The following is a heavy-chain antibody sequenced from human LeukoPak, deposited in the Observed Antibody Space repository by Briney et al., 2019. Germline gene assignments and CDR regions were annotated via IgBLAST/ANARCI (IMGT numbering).Heavy chain of an antibody. CDR3: ARVPTIGYCRSTSCYNWFDP. V-gene: IGHV3-66*01. D-gene: IGHD2-2*01. CDR1: GFTVSSNY. CDR2: IYSGGST. J-gene: IGHJ5*02. Sequence: PGGSLRLSCAASGFTVSSNYMSWVRQAPGKGLEWVSVIYSGGSTYYADSVKGRFTISRDNSKNTLYLQMNSLRAEDTAVYYCARVPTIGYCRSTSCYNWFDPWGQGTLVTVSS.